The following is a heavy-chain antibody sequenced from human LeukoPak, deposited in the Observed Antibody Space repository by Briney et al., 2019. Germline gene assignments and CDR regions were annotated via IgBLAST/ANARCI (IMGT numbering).Heavy chain of an antibody. CDR2: ISHDSGIK. J-gene: IGHJ3*02. CDR1: GFIISRDS. V-gene: IGHV3-48*01. Sequence: PGGSLRLSCAASGFIISRDSMNWVRQAPGKGLEWIAYISHDSGIKYYADSVRGRFTISRDNAKNSLYLQMHSLRAEDTAVYYCATRYDFWSGLDAFDIWGQGTMVTVSS. D-gene: IGHD3-3*01. CDR3: ATRYDFWSGLDAFDI.